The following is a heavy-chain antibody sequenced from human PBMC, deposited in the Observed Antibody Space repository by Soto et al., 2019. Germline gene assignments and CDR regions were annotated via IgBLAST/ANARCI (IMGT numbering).Heavy chain of an antibody. V-gene: IGHV2-5*02. D-gene: IGHD3-22*01. Sequence: HITLKESGPTLVKPTQTLTLTCTFSGFSLSTSGVGVGWIRQPPGKALEWLALIYWDDDKRYSPSLKSRLTITKDTSKNQVVLTMTNMDPVDTATYYCAHRRRYYDSSGYYYLDYWGQGTLVTVSS. CDR2: IYWDDDK. J-gene: IGHJ4*02. CDR1: GFSLSTSGVG. CDR3: AHRRRYYDSSGYYYLDY.